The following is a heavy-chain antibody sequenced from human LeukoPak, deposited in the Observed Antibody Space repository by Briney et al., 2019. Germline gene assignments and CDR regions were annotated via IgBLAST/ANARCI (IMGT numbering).Heavy chain of an antibody. Sequence: ASVKVSCKASGGAFGSYAISWVRQAPGQGLEWVGGIIPIFGTANYAQKFRGRGTITTVECTSTAYMELSSLRSEDTAVYYCASAPAGGFCSAGYYYYYMDVWGKGTTVTVPS. CDR2: IIPIFGTA. CDR1: GGAFGSYA. D-gene: IGHD3-3*01. CDR3: ASAPAGGFCSAGYYYYYMDV. J-gene: IGHJ6*03. V-gene: IGHV1-69*05.